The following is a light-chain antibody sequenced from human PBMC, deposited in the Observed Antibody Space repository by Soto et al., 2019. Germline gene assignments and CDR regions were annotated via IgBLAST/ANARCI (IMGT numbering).Light chain of an antibody. CDR2: GAS. CDR1: QGISSY. V-gene: IGKV1-9*01. Sequence: IQLTQSPSSLSASVGFRFTITCRASQGISSYLGWYQQKPGKAPKLLIYGASTLQSGVPSRFSGSGSGTDFTLTISSLQPEDFATYYCQQLNKYPSTFGGGTTGDIK. CDR3: QQLNKYPST. J-gene: IGKJ4*01.